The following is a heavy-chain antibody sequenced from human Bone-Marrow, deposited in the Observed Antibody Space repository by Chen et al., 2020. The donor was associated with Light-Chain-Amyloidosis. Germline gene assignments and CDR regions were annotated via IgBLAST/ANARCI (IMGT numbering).Heavy chain of an antibody. CDR2: IVGLTDAI. D-gene: IGHD6-13*01. V-gene: IGHV3-48*01. J-gene: IGHJ4*02. CDR3: ARDSGESAADDL. Sequence: VRLVESGGGLVQPGGSLRLSCAASGFTFSGYSINWVRQTPGKGLEWISYIVGLTDAIFYANSVRGRCTISRDNAKRSLYLQMNSLRVEDTAVYYCARDSGESAADDLWGQGTLVTVSP. CDR1: GFTFSGYS.